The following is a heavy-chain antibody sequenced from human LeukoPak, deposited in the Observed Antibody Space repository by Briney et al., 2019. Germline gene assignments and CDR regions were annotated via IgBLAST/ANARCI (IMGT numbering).Heavy chain of an antibody. CDR2: IYHSGST. CDR3: AVIGGTTDYYIDY. V-gene: IGHV4-59*03. D-gene: IGHD1-14*01. CDR1: GGSISSYY. Sequence: PSETLSLTCTVSGGSISSYYWSWIRQPPGKGLEWIGYIYHSGSTNYNPSLKSRVTMSLDTSKNQFSLKLSSVTAADTAVYYCAVIGGTTDYYIDYWGQGTLVTVSS. J-gene: IGHJ4*02.